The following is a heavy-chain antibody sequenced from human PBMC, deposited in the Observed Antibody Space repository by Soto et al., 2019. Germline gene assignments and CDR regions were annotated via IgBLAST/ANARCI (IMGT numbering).Heavy chain of an antibody. CDR3: ARHYSSGSRNWFDP. V-gene: IGHV4-39*01. CDR2: IYYSGST. Sequence: QLQLQESGPGLVKPSETLSLTCSVSGGSINSSSYFWGWVRQPPGKGLEWIGSIYYSGSTYYNPSLRNRVTISVDTSKNQCSLKLSSVTAADTAVFYCARHYSSGSRNWFDPWGQGTLVTVSS. J-gene: IGHJ5*02. D-gene: IGHD6-19*01. CDR1: GGSINSSSYF.